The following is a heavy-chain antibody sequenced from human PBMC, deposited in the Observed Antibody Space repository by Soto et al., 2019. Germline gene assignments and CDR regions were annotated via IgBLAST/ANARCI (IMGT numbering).Heavy chain of an antibody. CDR3: ARGSYASNFDY. Sequence: SETLSLTCAVSGASISSSNWWSWVRQPPGRGLEWIGEIFHRGGTNYNPSLTSRVTISVDKSENQFSLKLGSVTAADTAVYYCARGSYASNFDYWGHGTLVTVS. V-gene: IGHV4-4*02. CDR1: GASISSSNW. D-gene: IGHD3-16*01. J-gene: IGHJ4*01. CDR2: IFHRGGT.